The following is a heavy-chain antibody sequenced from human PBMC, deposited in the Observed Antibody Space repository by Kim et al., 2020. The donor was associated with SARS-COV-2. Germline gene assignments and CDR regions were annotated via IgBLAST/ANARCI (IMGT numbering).Heavy chain of an antibody. CDR3: ARALHYYDSSGYYQFRYYFDY. Sequence: SETLSLTCTVSGGSISSYYWSWIRQPPGKGLEWIGYIYYSGSTNYNPSLKSRVTISVDTSKNQFSLKLSSVTAADTAVYYCARALHYYDSSGYYQFRYYFDYWGQGTLVTVSS. CDR2: IYYSGST. V-gene: IGHV4-59*01. D-gene: IGHD3-22*01. CDR1: GGSISSYY. J-gene: IGHJ4*02.